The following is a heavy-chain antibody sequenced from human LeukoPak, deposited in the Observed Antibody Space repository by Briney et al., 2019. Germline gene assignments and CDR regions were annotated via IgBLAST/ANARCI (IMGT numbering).Heavy chain of an antibody. Sequence: GASVKVSCKASGYTFTGYYLHWVRQPPGQGLQWMGWVNPNSGVTNYAQKFQGRVTMTRDTSISTGYMELRRLRYDDTAVYYCARDLAVAGTPLGYWGQGTLVTVSS. V-gene: IGHV1-2*02. CDR1: GYTFTGYY. D-gene: IGHD6-19*01. J-gene: IGHJ4*02. CDR3: ARDLAVAGTPLGY. CDR2: VNPNSGVT.